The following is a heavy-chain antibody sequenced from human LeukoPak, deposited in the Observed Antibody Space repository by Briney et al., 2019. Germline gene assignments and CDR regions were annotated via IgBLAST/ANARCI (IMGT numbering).Heavy chain of an antibody. Sequence: GGSLRLSCVASGFTLSSYWMSWVRQAPGKGLEWVSSISSSSSYIYYADSVKGRFTISRDNAKNSLYLQMNSLRAEDTAVYYCARDDSSSWYIDYWGQGTLVTVSS. J-gene: IGHJ4*02. CDR3: ARDDSSSWYIDY. D-gene: IGHD6-13*01. CDR1: GFTLSSYW. CDR2: ISSSSSYI. V-gene: IGHV3-21*01.